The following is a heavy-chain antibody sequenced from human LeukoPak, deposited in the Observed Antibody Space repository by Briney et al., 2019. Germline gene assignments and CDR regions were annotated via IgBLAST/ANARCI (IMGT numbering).Heavy chain of an antibody. CDR3: ARDREGSTLN. Sequence: SETLSLTCTVSGGSISSYYWSWIRQPPGKGLEWIGYIYYSGSTNYNPSLKSRVTISVDTSKNQFSLKLSSVTAADTAVYYCARDREGSTLNWGQGTLVTVSS. CDR1: GGSISSYY. D-gene: IGHD1-26*01. J-gene: IGHJ4*02. CDR2: IYYSGST. V-gene: IGHV4-59*12.